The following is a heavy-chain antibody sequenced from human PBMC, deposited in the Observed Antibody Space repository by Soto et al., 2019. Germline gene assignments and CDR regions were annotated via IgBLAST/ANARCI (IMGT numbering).Heavy chain of an antibody. CDR3: ARDPVLRYFDWLTPPVV. J-gene: IGHJ3*01. V-gene: IGHV4-31*03. D-gene: IGHD3-9*01. CDR1: GGAISSGGYY. Sequence: SETLALTCTVAGGAISSGGYYWRWIRQHPGEVLEWLGDIYVSGSTYYNPSLKSRVTISVDTSKTQFSLKLSSVTAADTAVYYCARDPVLRYFDWLTPPVVWAQGTMVTVSS. CDR2: IYVSGST.